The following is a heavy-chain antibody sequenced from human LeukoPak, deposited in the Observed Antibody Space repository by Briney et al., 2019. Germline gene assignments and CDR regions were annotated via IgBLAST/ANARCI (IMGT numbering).Heavy chain of an antibody. CDR3: ARQYYDILTGYSYYFDY. CDR2: IYSSGST. J-gene: IGHJ4*02. D-gene: IGHD3-9*01. V-gene: IGHV4-39*01. CDR1: GGSISSSSYY. Sequence: SETLSLTCTVSGGSISSSSYYWGWIRQPPGKGLEWIGSIYSSGSTYYNPSLRSRVTISVDTSKNQFSLRLSSVTAADTAVYYCARQYYDILTGYSYYFDYWGQGTLVTVSS.